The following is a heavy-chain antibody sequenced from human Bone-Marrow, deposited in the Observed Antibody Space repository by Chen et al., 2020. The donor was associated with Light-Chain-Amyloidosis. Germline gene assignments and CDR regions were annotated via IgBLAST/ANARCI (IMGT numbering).Heavy chain of an antibody. V-gene: IGHV4-34*01. CDR2: INRSGST. J-gene: IGHJ4*02. Sequence: QVQLQQWGAGLLKPSETLSLTCAVHGGSISGYYWNWLRQSPGKGLESIGEINRSGSTNYNPSLKSRATMSVYTARNQFSLKVISVTAADTAVYYCARGGLDHWGQGTLLTVSS. CDR3: ARGGLDH. CDR1: GGSISGYY.